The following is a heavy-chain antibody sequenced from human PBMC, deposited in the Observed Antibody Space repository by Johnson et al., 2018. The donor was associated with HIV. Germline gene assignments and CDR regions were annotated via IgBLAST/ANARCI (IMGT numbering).Heavy chain of an antibody. V-gene: IGHV3-33*06. CDR1: GFTFSSYG. D-gene: IGHD6-13*01. CDR2: MWYDGSNK. J-gene: IGHJ3*01. Sequence: VQLVESGGGVVQPGRSLRLSCAASGFTFSSYGMHWVRQAPGKGLEWVAGMWYDGSNKYYADSVKGRFPISRDNSKKTLYLQMNSLRADDTAVYYCAKCIWGSSLIDAFDFWGQGTVVTVSS. CDR3: AKCIWGSSLIDAFDF.